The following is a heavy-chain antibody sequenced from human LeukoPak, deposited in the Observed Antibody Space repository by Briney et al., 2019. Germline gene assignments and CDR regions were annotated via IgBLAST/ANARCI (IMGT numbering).Heavy chain of an antibody. D-gene: IGHD2-8*02. V-gene: IGHV3-53*01. J-gene: IGHJ4*02. CDR2: IYIDDSDGKT. CDR3: ARAPPGASGGYFDY. Sequence: AGGSLRLSCAASGFIVSDNYMSWVRQAPGKGLGWVSVIYIDDSDGKTYYAASVKGRFTISRDNSKNTVYLQMISLRAEDTAVYYCARAPPGASGGYFDYWGQGTQVTVSS. CDR1: GFIVSDNY.